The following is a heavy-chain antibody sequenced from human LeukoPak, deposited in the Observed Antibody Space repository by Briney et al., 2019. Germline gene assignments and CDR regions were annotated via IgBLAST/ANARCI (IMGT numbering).Heavy chain of an antibody. D-gene: IGHD1-26*01. J-gene: IGHJ4*02. Sequence: GGSLRLSCAASGFDFSAFDMHWVRQAPGKGLEWVSYISISGSTIYYADSVKGRFTISRDNAKNSLYLQMNSLRAEDTAVYYCVRDLTIVDTPGDDLDFWGQGTLVTVSS. CDR1: GFDFSAFD. CDR3: VRDLTIVDTPGDDLDF. CDR2: ISISGSTI. V-gene: IGHV3-48*03.